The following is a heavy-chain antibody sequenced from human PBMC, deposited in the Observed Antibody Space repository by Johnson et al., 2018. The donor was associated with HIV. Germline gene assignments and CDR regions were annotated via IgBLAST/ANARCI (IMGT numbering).Heavy chain of an antibody. J-gene: IGHJ3*02. CDR2: IGTAGDT. Sequence: EVQLVEFGGGLVQPGGSLRLSCAASGFTFSSYDMHWVRQATGKGLEWVSAIGTAGDTYYPGSVKSRFTISRENAKNSLYLQMNSLRAGDTAVYYCARVGYHDAFDIWGQGTMVTVSS. CDR1: GFTFSSYD. CDR3: ARVGYHDAFDI. V-gene: IGHV3-13*01. D-gene: IGHD3-16*02.